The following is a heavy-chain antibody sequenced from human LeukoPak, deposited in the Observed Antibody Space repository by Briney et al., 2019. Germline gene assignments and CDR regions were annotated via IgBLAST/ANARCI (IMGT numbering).Heavy chain of an antibody. CDR2: INPNSGGT. CDR1: GYTFTGYY. V-gene: IGHV1-2*02. D-gene: IGHD6-25*01. CDR3: ARVIAAGFYGGAFDI. Sequence: ASVKVSCKASGYTFTGYYMHWVRQAPGQGLEWMGWINPNSGGTNYAQKFQGRVTMTRDTSISTAYMELSRLRSDDTAVYYCARVIAAGFYGGAFDIWGQGTMVTVSS. J-gene: IGHJ3*02.